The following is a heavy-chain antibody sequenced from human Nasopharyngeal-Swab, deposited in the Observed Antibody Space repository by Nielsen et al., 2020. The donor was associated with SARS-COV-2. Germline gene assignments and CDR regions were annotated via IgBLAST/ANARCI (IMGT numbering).Heavy chain of an antibody. CDR2: IYSGGST. J-gene: IGHJ6*02. V-gene: IGHV3-66*01. CDR1: GFTVSSNY. Sequence: GESLKISCAASGFTVSSNYMSWVRQAPGKGLEWVSVIYSGGSTYYADSVKGRFTISRDNSKNTLYLQMNSLRAEDTAVYYCARSSSSSVVYGMDVWGQGTTVTVSS. D-gene: IGHD6-6*01. CDR3: ARSSSSSVVYGMDV.